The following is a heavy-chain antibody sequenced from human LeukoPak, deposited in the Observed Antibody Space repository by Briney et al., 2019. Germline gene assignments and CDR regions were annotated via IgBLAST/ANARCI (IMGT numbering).Heavy chain of an antibody. J-gene: IGHJ6*03. CDR1: GGSISRYY. CDR2: IYTSGST. Sequence: SETLSLTCTVSGGSISRYYWSWIRQPAGKGLEWIGRIYTSGSTNYNPSLKSRVTMSVDTSKNQFSLKLSSVTAADTAVYYCARSPRSSTTPYYYYYMDVWGKGTTVTVSS. V-gene: IGHV4-4*07. D-gene: IGHD2-2*01. CDR3: ARSPRSSTTPYYYYYMDV.